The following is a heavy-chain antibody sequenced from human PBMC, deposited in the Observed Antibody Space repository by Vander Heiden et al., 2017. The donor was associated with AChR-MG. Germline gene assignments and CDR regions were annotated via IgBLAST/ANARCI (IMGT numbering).Heavy chain of an antibody. J-gene: IGHJ6*02. D-gene: IGHD5-18*01. CDR2: INPSGGST. V-gene: IGHV1-46*01. Sequence: QVQLVQSGAEVKKPGASVKVSCKASGYTFTSHYMHWVRQAPGQGLEWMGIINPSGGSTSYEQKFQGRVTMTRDTSTSTVYMELSSLRSEDTAVYYCARGGTAYSDYYYGMDVWGQGTTVTVSS. CDR3: ARGGTAYSDYYYGMDV. CDR1: GYTFTSHY.